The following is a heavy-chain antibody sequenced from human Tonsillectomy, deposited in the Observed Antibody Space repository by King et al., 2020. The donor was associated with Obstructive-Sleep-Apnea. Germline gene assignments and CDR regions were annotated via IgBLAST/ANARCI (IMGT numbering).Heavy chain of an antibody. Sequence: QLVQSGAEVKKPVASVKVSCKASGYIFTDYYIHWVRQAPGQGLEWMGCINPNSGGTNYAQKFQCRVTMTRDTSISTAYLELSRLKSDDTAVYYCARMQGVAGLYYFHYWGQGTLVTVSS. V-gene: IGHV1-2*02. D-gene: IGHD6-19*01. CDR3: ARMQGVAGLYYFHY. CDR2: INPNSGGT. CDR1: GYIFTDYY. J-gene: IGHJ4*02.